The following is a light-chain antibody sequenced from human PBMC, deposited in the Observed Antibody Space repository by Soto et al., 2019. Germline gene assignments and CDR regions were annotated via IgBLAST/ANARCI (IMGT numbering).Light chain of an antibody. Sequence: IVLTHSPGTLSLSPWERATLSFRASQSVSSSYLAWYQQKPGQAPRLLIYGASNRATGIPDRFSGSGSGTDFTLTISRLEPEDFAVYYCQQYGSSGTFGQGTKVDIK. CDR1: QSVSSSY. J-gene: IGKJ1*01. CDR3: QQYGSSGT. CDR2: GAS. V-gene: IGKV3-20*01.